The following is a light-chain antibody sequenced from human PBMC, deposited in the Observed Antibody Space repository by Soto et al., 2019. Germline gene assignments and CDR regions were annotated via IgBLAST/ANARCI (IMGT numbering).Light chain of an antibody. CDR1: SSDVGGYNY. CDR3: CSYAGSYTVV. Sequence: QSVLTQPRSVSGSPGQSVTISCTGTSSDVGGYNYVSWYQQHPGKVPKLIIYDVTKRPSGVPDRFSASKSGNTASLTISGLQAGDEADYYRCSYAGSYTVVFGGGTKLTVL. J-gene: IGLJ2*01. CDR2: DVT. V-gene: IGLV2-11*01.